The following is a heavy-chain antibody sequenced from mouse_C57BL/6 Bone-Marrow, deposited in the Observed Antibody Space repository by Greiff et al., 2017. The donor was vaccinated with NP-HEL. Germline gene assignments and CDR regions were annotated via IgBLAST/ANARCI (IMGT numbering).Heavy chain of an antibody. Sequence: EVHLVESGPGLVKPSQSLSLTCSVTGYSITSGYYWNWIRQFPGNKLEWMGYISYDGSNNYNPSLKNRISITRDTSKNQFFLKLNSVTTEDTATYYCAYFPYDFFAYWGQGTLVTVSA. CDR1: GYSITSGYY. CDR2: ISYDGSN. J-gene: IGHJ3*01. D-gene: IGHD2-4*01. CDR3: AYFPYDFFAY. V-gene: IGHV3-6*01.